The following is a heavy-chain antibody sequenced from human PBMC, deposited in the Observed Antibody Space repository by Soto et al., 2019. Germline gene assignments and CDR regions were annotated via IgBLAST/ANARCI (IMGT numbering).Heavy chain of an antibody. Sequence: GGSLRLSCAASGFTFSSYGMHWVRQAPGKGLEWVAVIWYDGSNKYYADSVKGRFTISRDNSKNTLYLQMNSLRAEDTAVYYCARSLSGSYRLPTYYFDYWGQGTLVTVSS. CDR2: IWYDGSNK. CDR1: GFTFSSYG. V-gene: IGHV3-33*01. D-gene: IGHD1-26*01. CDR3: ARSLSGSYRLPTYYFDY. J-gene: IGHJ4*02.